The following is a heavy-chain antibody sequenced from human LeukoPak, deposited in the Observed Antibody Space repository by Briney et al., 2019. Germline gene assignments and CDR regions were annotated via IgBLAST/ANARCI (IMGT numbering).Heavy chain of an antibody. Sequence: GGSLRLSCAASGFTFSSYGMSWVRQAPGKGLEWVSAISGSGDSTYCADSVKGRFTISRDNSKNTLYLQMNSLRAEDTAVYYCAKVLRWTNFDYWGQGTLVTVSS. CDR2: ISGSGDST. V-gene: IGHV3-23*01. CDR1: GFTFSSYG. D-gene: IGHD4-23*01. CDR3: AKVLRWTNFDY. J-gene: IGHJ4*02.